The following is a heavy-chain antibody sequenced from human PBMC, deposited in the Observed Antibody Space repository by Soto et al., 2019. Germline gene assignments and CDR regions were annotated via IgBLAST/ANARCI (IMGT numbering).Heavy chain of an antibody. D-gene: IGHD1-26*01. V-gene: IGHV3-48*03. CDR3: AYGGSCDY. CDR1: GFSFNTYE. Sequence: EVQLVESGGGLVQPGGSLRLSCAASGFSFNTYERNWVRQAPGKGLEWVSYISTSGRTIYYADSVKGRFTISRDNGKNSLYLQMNSLRAEDTAVYYCAYGGSCDYWGQGTQVTVSS. J-gene: IGHJ4*02. CDR2: ISTSGRTI.